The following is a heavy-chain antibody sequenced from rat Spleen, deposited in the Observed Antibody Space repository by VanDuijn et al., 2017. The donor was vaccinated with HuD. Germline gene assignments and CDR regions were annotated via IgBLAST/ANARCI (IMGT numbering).Heavy chain of an antibody. Sequence: EVQLMESGGGLVQPGRSMKLSCAASGFTFSTYDMAWVRQAPTKGLEWVASISYDGSSTYYRDSVKGRFTLSRDNAKSTLYLQMDSLRSEDTATYYCTTTPDTTDWGQGTLVTVSS. J-gene: IGHJ3*01. CDR3: TTTPDTTD. CDR1: GFTFSTYD. D-gene: IGHD1-6*01. V-gene: IGHV5-20*01. CDR2: ISYDGSST.